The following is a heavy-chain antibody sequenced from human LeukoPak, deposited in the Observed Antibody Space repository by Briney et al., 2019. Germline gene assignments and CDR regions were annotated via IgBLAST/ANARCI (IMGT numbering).Heavy chain of an antibody. J-gene: IGHJ5*02. CDR3: ARDDGSRGTCCPDP. CDR2: ISSSGDTM. CDR1: GFTFSNYY. Sequence: SLTLSCAASGFTFSNYYMSWIRQAPGKGLEWLSYISSSGDTMYNADSVKGRFTISRDNAKHSMYLRMDSLRAAHPVLYYRARDDGSRGTCCPDPWGQGTLVIVSS. D-gene: IGHD2-15*01. V-gene: IGHV3-11*01.